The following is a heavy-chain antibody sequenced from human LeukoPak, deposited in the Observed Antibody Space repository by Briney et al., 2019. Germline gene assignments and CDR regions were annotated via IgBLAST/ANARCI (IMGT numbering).Heavy chain of an antibody. CDR2: ISSIGST. D-gene: IGHD3-22*01. CDR1: GDSISRGDYY. V-gene: IGHV4-61*02. J-gene: IGHJ3*02. CDR3: ARGPYSYDSSGAFDI. Sequence: SQTLSLTCTVSGDSISRGDYYRSCIRQPAGKGLEWIGRISSIGSTNYNPSLKSRVTISVDTSKNQFSLKLSSVTAADTAVDFCARGPYSYDSSGAFDIWGQGTMVTVSS.